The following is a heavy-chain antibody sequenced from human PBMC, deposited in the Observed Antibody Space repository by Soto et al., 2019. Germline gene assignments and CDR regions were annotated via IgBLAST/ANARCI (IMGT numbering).Heavy chain of an antibody. D-gene: IGHD2-15*01. CDR3: ARDPTVVEMGY. V-gene: IGHV1-69*13. Sequence: ASVKVSCKASGGTFSSYAISWVRQAPGQGLEWMGGIIPIFGTANYAQKFQGRVTITADESTSTAYMELSSLRSGDTAVYYCARDPTVVEMGYWGQGTLVTVSS. CDR2: IIPIFGTA. CDR1: GGTFSSYA. J-gene: IGHJ4*02.